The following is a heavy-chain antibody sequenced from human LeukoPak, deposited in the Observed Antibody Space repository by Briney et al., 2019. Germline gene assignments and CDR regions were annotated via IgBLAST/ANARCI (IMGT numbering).Heavy chain of an antibody. D-gene: IGHD3-22*01. Sequence: GGSLRLSCAAPGFTFSSYEMNWVRQAPGKGLGWVSYISSSSSTIYYADSVKGRFTISRDNARNSLYLQMNSLRADDTAVYYCASAGSSGYYDAFDIWGQGTMVTVSS. J-gene: IGHJ3*02. V-gene: IGHV3-48*03. CDR3: ASAGSSGYYDAFDI. CDR2: ISSSSSTI. CDR1: GFTFSSYE.